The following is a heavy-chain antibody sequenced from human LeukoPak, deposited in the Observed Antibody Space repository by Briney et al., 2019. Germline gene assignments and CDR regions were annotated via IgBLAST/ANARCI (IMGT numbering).Heavy chain of an antibody. J-gene: IGHJ6*02. CDR1: GFTFSSHW. CDR2: INTDGSST. Sequence: GGSLRLSCAAYGFTFSSHWMHWVRRGPGKGLVWVSRINTDGSSTYYADSVRGRFTISRDNAKNTLFLQMNGLRAEDTAVYYCGRATVTTRNSMDVWGQGTTATVSS. V-gene: IGHV3-74*01. D-gene: IGHD4-17*01. CDR3: GRATVTTRNSMDV.